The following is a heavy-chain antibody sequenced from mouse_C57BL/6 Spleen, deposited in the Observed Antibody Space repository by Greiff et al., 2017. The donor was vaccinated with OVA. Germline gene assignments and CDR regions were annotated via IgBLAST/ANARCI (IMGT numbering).Heavy chain of an antibody. J-gene: IGHJ2*01. V-gene: IGHV1-83*01. CDR3: RRPYYFDY. CDR2: YPGSGNTY. CDR1: YTFTDYYM. Sequence: VQLQQSGPELVKPGASVKMSCKASGYTFTDYYMHWVKQKPGKGLEWIGEIYPGSGNTYYNEKFKGKATLTADTSSSTAYMQLSSLTSEDSAVYFCARRPYYFDYWGQGTTLTVSS.